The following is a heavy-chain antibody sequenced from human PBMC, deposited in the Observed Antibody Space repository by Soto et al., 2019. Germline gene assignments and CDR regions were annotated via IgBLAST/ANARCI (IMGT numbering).Heavy chain of an antibody. Sequence: QVQLVQSGAEVKKPGASVKVSCKASGYTFTSYGISWVRQAPGQGLEWMGWISAYNGNTNYAQKLQGRVTMTTDTPTGKAYMELRSLRSDDTAVYYCARVGQQLVGRSGSYIPEYYFGYWGQGTLVTVSS. CDR2: ISAYNGNT. V-gene: IGHV1-18*01. J-gene: IGHJ4*02. D-gene: IGHD1-26*01. CDR1: GYTFTSYG. CDR3: ARVGQQLVGRSGSYIPEYYFGY.